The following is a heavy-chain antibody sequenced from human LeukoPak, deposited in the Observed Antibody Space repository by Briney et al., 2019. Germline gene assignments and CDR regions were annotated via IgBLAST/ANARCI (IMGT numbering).Heavy chain of an antibody. V-gene: IGHV3-15*01. D-gene: IGHD4-17*01. CDR2: IKSKTDSGTT. Sequence: GGSLRLSCAASGFTFSNAWMSWVRQAPGKGLEWVGRIKSKTDSGTTDYAAPVKGRFTISRDDSKNTLYLQMNSLKTEDAAVYYCTTATTVSQDYFDYWGQGTLVTVSS. CDR3: TTATTVSQDYFDY. J-gene: IGHJ4*02. CDR1: GFTFSNAW.